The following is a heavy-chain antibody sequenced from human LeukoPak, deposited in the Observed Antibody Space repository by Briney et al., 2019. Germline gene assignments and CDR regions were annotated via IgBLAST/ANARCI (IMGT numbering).Heavy chain of an antibody. D-gene: IGHD5-12*01. V-gene: IGHV1-2*02. CDR3: ARDLTATMKIDY. CDR1: GYTFTSYY. J-gene: IGHJ4*02. Sequence: GASVKVSCKASGYTFTSYYMHWVRQAPGQGLEWMGWINPNSGGTNYAQKFQGRVTMTRDTSISTAYMELSRLRSDDTAVYYCARDLTATMKIDYWGQGTLVTVSS. CDR2: INPNSGGT.